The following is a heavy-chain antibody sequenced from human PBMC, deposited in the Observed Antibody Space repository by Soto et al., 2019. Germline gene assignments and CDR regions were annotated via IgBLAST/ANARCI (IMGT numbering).Heavy chain of an antibody. V-gene: IGHV4-34*01. CDR3: ARTAVGYCSGGSCDLGDDY. CDR2: INHSGST. J-gene: IGHJ4*02. Sequence: QVQLQQWGAGLLKPSETLSLTCAVYGGSFSGYYWSWIRQPPGKGLEWIGEINHSGSTNYNPSLKSRVTISVDTSKNQFSLKLSSVTAADTAVYYCARTAVGYCSGGSCDLGDDYWGQGTLVTVSS. D-gene: IGHD2-15*01. CDR1: GGSFSGYY.